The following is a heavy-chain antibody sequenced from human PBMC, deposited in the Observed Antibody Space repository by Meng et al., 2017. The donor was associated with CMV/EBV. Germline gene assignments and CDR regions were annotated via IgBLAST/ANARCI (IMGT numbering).Heavy chain of an antibody. D-gene: IGHD2-2*01. CDR3: ARDQDIVVVPGEWFDP. J-gene: IGHJ5*02. CDR2: ISFDGTNI. V-gene: IGHV3-30*04. CDR1: GFTFKNYS. Sequence: GESLKISCAASGFTFKNYSMHWVRQAPGKGPEWLAVISFDGTNIYYADSVKGGFTISRDNSKNMLYLEVISLTVDDSAVYYCARDQDIVVVPGEWFDPWGQGTLVTVSS.